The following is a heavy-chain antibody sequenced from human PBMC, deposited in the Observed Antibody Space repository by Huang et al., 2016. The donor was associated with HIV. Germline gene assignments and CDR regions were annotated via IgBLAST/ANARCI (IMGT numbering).Heavy chain of an antibody. V-gene: IGHV3-30-3*01. D-gene: IGHD5-18*01. CDR2: ISNDGSNN. Sequence: QVQLVESGGGVVQPGRSLRLSCAASGFPFNNHAMQWVRQAPGKGLDWVAVISNDGSNNYYADSVKGRFTISRDSSKSTLFLHMTSLRTEDTAVYYCARAKDTWDAYDIWGQGTMVMVSS. CDR1: GFPFNNHA. J-gene: IGHJ3*02. CDR3: ARAKDTWDAYDI.